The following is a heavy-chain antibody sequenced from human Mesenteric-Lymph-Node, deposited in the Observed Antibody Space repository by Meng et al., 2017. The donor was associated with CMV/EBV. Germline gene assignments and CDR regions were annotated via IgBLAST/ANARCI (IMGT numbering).Heavy chain of an antibody. J-gene: IGHJ4*02. CDR3: ARAGILTGYSPSTFDY. V-gene: IGHV1-69*01. CDR1: GGTFSSYA. CDR2: IIPIFGTA. Sequence: GGTFSSYAIGWVRPAPGQGLEWMGGIIPIFGTANYAQKFQGRVTITADESTSTAYMELSSLRSEDTAVYYCARAGILTGYSPSTFDYWGQGTLVTVSS. D-gene: IGHD3-9*01.